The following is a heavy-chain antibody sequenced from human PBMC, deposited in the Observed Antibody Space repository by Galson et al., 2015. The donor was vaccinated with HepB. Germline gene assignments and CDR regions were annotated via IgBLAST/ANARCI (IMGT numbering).Heavy chain of an antibody. Sequence: SLRLSCAASRFTFSSCAMSWVRQAPGKGLEWVSSISGSGGSTYYADSVKGRFTISRDNSKNTLYLQMNTARADDTAVYYCVKSDSEVGCNDFWCGYWPEYFYGMDVWGQGTTVTVSS. CDR1: RFTFSSCA. J-gene: IGHJ6*02. V-gene: IGHV3-23*01. CDR3: VKSDSEVGCNDFWCGYWPEYFYGMDV. D-gene: IGHD3-3*01. CDR2: ISGSGGST.